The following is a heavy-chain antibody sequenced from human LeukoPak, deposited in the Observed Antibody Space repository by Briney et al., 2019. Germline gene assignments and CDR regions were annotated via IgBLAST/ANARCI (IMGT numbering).Heavy chain of an antibody. J-gene: IGHJ6*02. CDR2: ISSSSSYI. CDR3: ARAVGYSNYYYYYGMDV. D-gene: IGHD4-11*01. CDR1: GFTFSSYS. V-gene: IGHV3-21*01. Sequence: GGSLRLSCAASGFTFSSYSMNWVRQAPGKGLEWVSSISSSSSYIYYADSVKGRFTISRDNAKNSLYLQMNSLRAEDTAVYYCARAVGYSNYYYYYGMDVWGQGTTVTVSS.